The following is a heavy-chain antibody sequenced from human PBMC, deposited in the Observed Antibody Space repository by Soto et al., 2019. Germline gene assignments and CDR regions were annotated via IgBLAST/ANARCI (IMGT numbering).Heavy chain of an antibody. J-gene: IGHJ2*01. CDR3: ARDVTYYYDSSGYYQGWYFDL. CDR2: IYYSGST. Sequence: QVQLQESGPGLVKPSQTLSLTCTVSGGSISSGGYYWSWIRQHPGKGLEWIGYIYYSGSTYYNPSPKSRVTISVDTSKNQFSLKLSSVTAADTAVYYCARDVTYYYDSSGYYQGWYFDLWGRGTLVTVSS. D-gene: IGHD3-22*01. V-gene: IGHV4-31*03. CDR1: GGSISSGGYY.